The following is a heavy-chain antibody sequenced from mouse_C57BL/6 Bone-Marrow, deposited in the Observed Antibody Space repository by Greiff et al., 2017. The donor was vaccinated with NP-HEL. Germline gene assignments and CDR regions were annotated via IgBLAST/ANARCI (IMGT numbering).Heavy chain of an antibody. J-gene: IGHJ3*01. CDR1: GYSITSGYY. CDR3: ARTSLGQAY. Sequence: VQLQQSGPGLVKPSQSLSLTCSVTGYSITSGYYWNWIRQFPGNKLEWMGYISYDGSNNYNPSLKNRISITRDTSKNQFFLKLNSVTTEDTATYYCARTSLGQAYWGQGTLVTVSA. V-gene: IGHV3-6*01. CDR2: ISYDGSN. D-gene: IGHD3-3*01.